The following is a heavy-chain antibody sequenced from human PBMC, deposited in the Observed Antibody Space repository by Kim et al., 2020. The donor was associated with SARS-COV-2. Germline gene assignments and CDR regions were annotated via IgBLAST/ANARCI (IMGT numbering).Heavy chain of an antibody. Sequence: GGSLRLSCAASGFTFSSYAMSWVRQAPGKGLEWVSAISGSGGSTYYADSVKGRFTISRDNSKNTLYLQMNSLRAEDTAVYYCAKQVAHYDILTGYYTDYYYGMDVWGQGTTVTVSS. CDR2: ISGSGGST. CDR3: AKQVAHYDILTGYYTDYYYGMDV. D-gene: IGHD3-9*01. CDR1: GFTFSSYA. J-gene: IGHJ6*02. V-gene: IGHV3-23*01.